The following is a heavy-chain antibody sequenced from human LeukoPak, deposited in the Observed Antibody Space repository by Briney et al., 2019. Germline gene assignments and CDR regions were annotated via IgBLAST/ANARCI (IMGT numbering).Heavy chain of an antibody. V-gene: IGHV3-23*01. D-gene: IGHD4-23*01. CDR3: AKAPTTVVTPYYYYMDV. CDR2: ISGSGGST. J-gene: IGHJ6*03. CDR1: GFTFSSYA. Sequence: GGSLRLSCAASGFTFSSYAMSWVRQAPGKGLEWVSAISGSGGSTYYADSVKGRFTISRDNSKNTLYLQMNSLRAEDTAVYYCAKAPTTVVTPYYYYMDVWGKGTTVTVSS.